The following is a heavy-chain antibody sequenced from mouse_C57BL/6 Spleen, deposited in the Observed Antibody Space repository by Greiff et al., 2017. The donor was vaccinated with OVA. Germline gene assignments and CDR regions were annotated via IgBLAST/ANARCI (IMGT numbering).Heavy chain of an antibody. Sequence: EVKVVESGGGLVKPGGSLKLSCAASGFTFSDYGMHWVRQAPEKGLEWVAYISSGSSTIYYADTVKGRFTISRDNAKNTLFLQMTSLRSEDTAMYYCARPPYYDYFDVWGTGTTVTVSS. CDR2: ISSGSSTI. CDR3: ARPPYYDYFDV. J-gene: IGHJ1*03. D-gene: IGHD2-4*01. CDR1: GFTFSDYG. V-gene: IGHV5-17*01.